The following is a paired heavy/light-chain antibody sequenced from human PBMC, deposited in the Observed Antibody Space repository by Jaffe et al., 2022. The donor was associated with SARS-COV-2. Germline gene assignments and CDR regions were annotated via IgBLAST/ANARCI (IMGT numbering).Heavy chain of an antibody. CDR1: GFTFSDSY. CDR3: ARDGFNSFDN. J-gene: IGHJ4*02. D-gene: IGHD1-26*01. CDR2: ISSSGSTI. Sequence: QVQLVESGGGLVKPGGSLKLSCAASGFTFSDSYMSWIRQAPGKGLEWVSYISSSGSTIYYADSVRGRFTISRDNAKNSLYLQMNSLRAEDTAVYYCARDGFNSFDNWGQGTLVTVSS. V-gene: IGHV3-11*01.
Light chain of an antibody. V-gene: IGLV2-23*01. CDR2: EGS. J-gene: IGLJ1*01. Sequence: QSALTQPASVSGSPGQSITISCTGTSSDVGSYNLVSWYQQHPGKAPKLMIYEGSKRPSGVSNRFSGSKSGNTASLTISGLQAEDEADYYCCSYTGSSTFYVFGTGTKVTVL. CDR3: CSYTGSSTFYV. CDR1: SSDVGSYNL.